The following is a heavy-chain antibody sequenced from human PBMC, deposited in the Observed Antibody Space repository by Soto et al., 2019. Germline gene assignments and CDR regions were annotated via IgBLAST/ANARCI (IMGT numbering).Heavy chain of an antibody. V-gene: IGHV4-31*02. J-gene: IGHJ5*02. CDR3: ARLKGYQLLHSNWFDP. CDR1: GGSISSGGYY. Sequence: PSETLPLTWPVSGGSISSGGYYWSCIRTHPGKGLEWIGDINYSGSTYYNPSLKSRVTISVDTSKNQFSLKLSSVTAADTAVYYCARLKGYQLLHSNWFDPWGQGTLVTVSS. CDR2: INYSGST. D-gene: IGHD2-2*01.